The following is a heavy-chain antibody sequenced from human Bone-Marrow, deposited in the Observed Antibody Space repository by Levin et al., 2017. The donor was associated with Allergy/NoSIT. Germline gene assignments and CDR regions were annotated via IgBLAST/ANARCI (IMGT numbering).Heavy chain of an antibody. CDR3: ARDHDSGAYYGSDY. V-gene: IGHV3-30*03. CDR1: GFSLSSRG. J-gene: IGHJ4*02. Sequence: GGSLRLSCVASGFSLSSRGMHWVRQPPGKGLEWVGVISYDGSYKSYGDSVKGRFTISRDSSKNTLYLQMNSLRAEDTAVYYCARDHDSGAYYGSDYWGQGTLVTVSS. D-gene: IGHD3-22*01. CDR2: ISYDGSYK.